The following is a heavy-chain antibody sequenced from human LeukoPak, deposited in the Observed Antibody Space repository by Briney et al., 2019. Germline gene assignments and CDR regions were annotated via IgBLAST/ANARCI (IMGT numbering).Heavy chain of an antibody. J-gene: IGHJ5*02. CDR3: ARGGTTVTPGLLWFAP. V-gene: IGHV4-59*11. CDR1: GGTISSHY. Sequence: SETLSLTCSGSGGTISSHYWSWIRQPPGKGLEWIGYIYYSGSTKYNPSLKSRVTISVDTSKNQFSLKLSSVTAADTAVYYCARGGTTVTPGLLWFAPWGQGTLVTVSS. D-gene: IGHD4-17*01. CDR2: IYYSGST.